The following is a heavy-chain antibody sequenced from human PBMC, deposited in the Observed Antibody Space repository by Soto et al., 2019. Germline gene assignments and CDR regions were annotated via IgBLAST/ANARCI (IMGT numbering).Heavy chain of an antibody. CDR3: GKVLVGATGHTDYDP. J-gene: IGHJ5*02. V-gene: IGHV4-39*01. CDR1: GCSICRSGYY. D-gene: IGHD2-15*01. CDR2: IDYNGVT. Sequence: PSETLSLTCTVSGCSICRSGYYWGWIRQPPGRGLEWIGNIDYNGVTYSNPSLKSRVTISRDTSKNQFSLKLTSVTAADTALYYCGKVLVGATGHTDYDPWGQGTMVTVSS.